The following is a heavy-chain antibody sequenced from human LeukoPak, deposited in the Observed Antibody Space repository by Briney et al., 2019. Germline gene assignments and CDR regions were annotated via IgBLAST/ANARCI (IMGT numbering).Heavy chain of an antibody. Sequence: SETLSLTCAVYGGSFSGYYWSWIRQPPGKGLEWIGEINHSGSTNYNPSLKSRVTISVDTSKNQFSLKLSSVTAADTAVYYCARGRGIAAAGTSLDYRGQGTLVTVSS. J-gene: IGHJ4*02. CDR2: INHSGST. D-gene: IGHD6-13*01. V-gene: IGHV4-34*01. CDR1: GGSFSGYY. CDR3: ARGRGIAAAGTSLDY.